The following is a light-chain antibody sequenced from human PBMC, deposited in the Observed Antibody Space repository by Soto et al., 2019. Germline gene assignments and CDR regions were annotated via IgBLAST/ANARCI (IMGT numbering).Light chain of an antibody. V-gene: IGKV1-5*01. Sequence: DIQMTQSPSALSASVGDRVTITCRASQNVSSWLAWYQQKPGKVPKSLIYDASSLESGVPSRLSGSGSGTEFTLTISNLQPDDSATYYCQHYKAFSPWTFGQGTKVEIK. CDR1: QNVSSW. CDR2: DAS. J-gene: IGKJ1*01. CDR3: QHYKAFSPWT.